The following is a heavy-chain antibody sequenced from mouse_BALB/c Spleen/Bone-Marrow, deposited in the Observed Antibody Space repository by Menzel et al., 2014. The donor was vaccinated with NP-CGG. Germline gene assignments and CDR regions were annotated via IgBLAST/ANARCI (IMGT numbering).Heavy chain of an antibody. Sequence: EVQLVESGGGLVQPGGSLKLSCAASGFDFSRYWMSWVRQAPGKGLEWIGEINPDSSTINYTPSLKDKFIISRDNAKNTLYLQMRKVGSEDTALYYCARQGYYGYSDYWGQGTTLTVSS. CDR2: INPDSSTI. J-gene: IGHJ2*01. V-gene: IGHV4-1*02. D-gene: IGHD1-2*01. CDR1: GFDFSRYW. CDR3: ARQGYYGYSDY.